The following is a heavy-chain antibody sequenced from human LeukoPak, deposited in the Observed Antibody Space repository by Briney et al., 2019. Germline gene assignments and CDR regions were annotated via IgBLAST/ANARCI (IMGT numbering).Heavy chain of an antibody. D-gene: IGHD2-21*02. CDR3: ARIYCGGDCRGYYYHYYMDV. Sequence: SETLSLTCTVSGGSISSSSYYWGWIRQPPGKGLEWIGSIYYSGSTYYNPSLKSRVTISVDTSKNQFSLKLSSVTAADTAVYYCARIYCGGDCRGYYYHYYMDVWGKGTTVTISS. CDR2: IYYSGST. V-gene: IGHV4-39*01. J-gene: IGHJ6*03. CDR1: GGSISSSSYY.